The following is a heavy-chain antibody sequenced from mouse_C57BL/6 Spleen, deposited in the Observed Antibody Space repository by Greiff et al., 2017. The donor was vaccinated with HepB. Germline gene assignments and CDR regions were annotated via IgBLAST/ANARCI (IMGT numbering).Heavy chain of an antibody. Sequence: QVQLQQPGAELVRPGSSVKLSCKASGYTFTSYWMDWVKQRPGQGLEWIGNIYPSDSETHYNQKFKDKATLTVDKSSSTAYMQLSSLTSEDSAVYYCARRYYGSSYGGYWYFDVWGTGTTVTVSS. CDR1: GYTFTSYW. J-gene: IGHJ1*03. CDR2: IYPSDSET. CDR3: ARRYYGSSYGGYWYFDV. D-gene: IGHD1-1*01. V-gene: IGHV1-61*01.